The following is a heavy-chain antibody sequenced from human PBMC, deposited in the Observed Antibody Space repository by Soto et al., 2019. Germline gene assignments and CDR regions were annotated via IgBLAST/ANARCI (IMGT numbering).Heavy chain of an antibody. CDR3: ARDLVGDYAHYMDV. Sequence: GGSLRLSCAASGFTFSSYSMNWVRQAPGKGLEWVSYISSSSSTIYYADSVKGRFTISRDNAKNSLYLQMNSLRAEDTAVYYCARDLVGDYAHYMDVWGKGTTVTVSS. CDR2: ISSSSSTI. CDR1: GFTFSSYS. J-gene: IGHJ6*03. D-gene: IGHD4-17*01. V-gene: IGHV3-48*01.